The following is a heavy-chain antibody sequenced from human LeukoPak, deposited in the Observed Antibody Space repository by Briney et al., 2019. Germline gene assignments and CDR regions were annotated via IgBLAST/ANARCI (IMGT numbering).Heavy chain of an antibody. D-gene: IGHD2-2*01. CDR1: GFTFSDYY. CDR2: ISSSGST. J-gene: IGHJ4*02. V-gene: IGHV3-11*01. CDR3: AKAGSSSTSEDYFDY. Sequence: GGSLRLSCAASGFTFSDYYMSWIRQAPGKGLEWVSYISSSGSTYYADSVKGRFTISRDNSKNTLYLQMNSLRAEDTAVYYCAKAGSSSTSEDYFDYWGQGTLVTVSS.